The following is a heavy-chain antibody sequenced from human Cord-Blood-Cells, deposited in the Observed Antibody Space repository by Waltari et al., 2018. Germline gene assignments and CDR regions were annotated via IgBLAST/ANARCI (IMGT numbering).Heavy chain of an antibody. CDR2: INPNSGGT. Sequence: QVQLVQSGAAGKKPAASVKVSCTASGYTFTGYYLHWVRKVPGQGLRWMGWINPNSGGTNYAQKFQGWVTMTRDTSISTAYMELSRLRSDDTAVYYCARAEGIAARPDFDYWGQGTLVTVSS. D-gene: IGHD6-6*01. CDR3: ARAEGIAARPDFDY. CDR1: GYTFTGYY. J-gene: IGHJ4*02. V-gene: IGHV1-2*04.